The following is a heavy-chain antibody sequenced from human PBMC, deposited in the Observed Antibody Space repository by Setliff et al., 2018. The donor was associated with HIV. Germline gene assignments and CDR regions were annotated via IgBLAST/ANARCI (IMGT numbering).Heavy chain of an antibody. V-gene: IGHV4-61*01. CDR3: ASEAWTSYRSSSGYYYYYMDV. CDR1: GDSVSSASYY. J-gene: IGHJ6*03. Sequence: TLSLTCTVSGDSVSSASYYWGWIRQPPGKGLEWIGYIYYSGTTKYNPSLKSRVTISVDTSKNQFSLKLSSVTAADTAVYYCASEAWTSYRSSSGYYYYYMDVWGKGTTVTVSS. CDR2: IYYSGTT. D-gene: IGHD6-6*01.